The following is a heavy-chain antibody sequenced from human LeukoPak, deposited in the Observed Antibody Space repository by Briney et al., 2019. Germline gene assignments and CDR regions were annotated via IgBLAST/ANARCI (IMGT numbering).Heavy chain of an antibody. CDR1: GFTFSSYW. J-gene: IGHJ3*02. CDR2: IKQDGSEK. CDR3: AKDMGATPYDAFDI. V-gene: IGHV3-7*03. Sequence: AGGSLRLSCAASGFTFSSYWMSWVRQAPGKGLEWVANIKQDGSEKYYVDSVKGRFTISRDNAKNSLYLQMNSLRAEDMALYYCAKDMGATPYDAFDIWGQGTMVTVSS. D-gene: IGHD1-26*01.